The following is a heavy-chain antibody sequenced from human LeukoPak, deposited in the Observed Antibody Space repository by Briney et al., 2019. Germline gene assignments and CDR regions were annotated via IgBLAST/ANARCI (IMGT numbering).Heavy chain of an antibody. CDR3: ARETPRYYYGMDV. Sequence: GRSLRLSCAASGFTFSRYGMHWVRQAPGKGLEWVAVISYDGSNKYYADSVKGRFTISRDNSKNTLYLQMNSLRAEDTAVYYCARETPRYYYGMDVWGQGTTVTVSS. J-gene: IGHJ6*02. CDR1: GFTFSRYG. CDR2: ISYDGSNK. V-gene: IGHV3-30*03.